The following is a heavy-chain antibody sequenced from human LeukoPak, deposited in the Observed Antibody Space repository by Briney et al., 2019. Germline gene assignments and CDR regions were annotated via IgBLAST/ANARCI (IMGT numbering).Heavy chain of an antibody. CDR3: ARGGVGATFY. Sequence: PGGSLRLSCAASGFTFSRYSMNWVRQAPGKGLEWVSSITSSSRYTFYADSVKGRFTISRDNAKNSLYLQMNSLRAEDTAVYYCARGGVGATFYWGQGTLVTVSS. V-gene: IGHV3-21*06. CDR2: ITSSSRYT. J-gene: IGHJ4*02. CDR1: GFTFSRYS. D-gene: IGHD1-26*01.